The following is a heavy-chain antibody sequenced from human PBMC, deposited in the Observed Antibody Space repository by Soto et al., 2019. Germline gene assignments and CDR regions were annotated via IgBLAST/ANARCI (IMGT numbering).Heavy chain of an antibody. CDR3: TRTAISPYGGLIGPFDY. Sequence: QVQLAQSGAEERKPGASVKVSCEATGYTFTAYAMHWVRQAPGQRLEWMGWINPANGNTKYSQKFQGRLTITSDTSANTVNMELNSLPSEDTAMYYCTRTAISPYGGLIGPFDYWGQGNQVTVSS. CDR1: GYTFTAYA. D-gene: IGHD3-16*02. CDR2: INPANGNT. J-gene: IGHJ4*02. V-gene: IGHV1-3*05.